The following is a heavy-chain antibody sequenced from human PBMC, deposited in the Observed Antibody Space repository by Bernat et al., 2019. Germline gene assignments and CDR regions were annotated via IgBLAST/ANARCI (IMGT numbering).Heavy chain of an antibody. J-gene: IGHJ3*02. V-gene: IGHV1-2*04. Sequence: QVQLVQSGAEVRKPGASVKVSCKTAGYTFISYYMHWVRQAPGQGLEWMGWINTDSGGTTYAQKFQGLMTMTRDTSISTAYMEMTILRSDDTAMYYCARGDYIWGTCWPSDAFHMWGQGTLVTVSS. D-gene: IGHD3-16*01. CDR1: GYTFISYY. CDR3: ARGDYIWGTCWPSDAFHM. CDR2: INTDSGGT.